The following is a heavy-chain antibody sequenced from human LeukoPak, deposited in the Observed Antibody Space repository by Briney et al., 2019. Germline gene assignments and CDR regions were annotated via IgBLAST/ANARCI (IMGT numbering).Heavy chain of an antibody. Sequence: QTLTLTCAVLGDTFPSNSATGYWSRQSPSRGVEWRGRTYNRSTWYNDYSGPVRGRIAVNPDTSKNQFSLHLNSVTPADTAVYYCARRLTQYDCFDPWGQGILVTVSS. CDR3: ARRLTQYDCFDP. V-gene: IGHV6-1*01. D-gene: IGHD2-2*01. CDR2: TYNRSTWYN. CDR1: GDTFPSNSAT. J-gene: IGHJ5*02.